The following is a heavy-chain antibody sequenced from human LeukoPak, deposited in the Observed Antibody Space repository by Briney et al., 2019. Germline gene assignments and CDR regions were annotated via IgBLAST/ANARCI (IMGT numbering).Heavy chain of an antibody. D-gene: IGHD3-22*01. CDR1: GYTLTELS. CDR2: FDPEDGET. Sequence: APVKVSCKVSGYTLTELSMHWVRQAPGKGLEWMGGFDPEDGETIYAQKFQGRVTMTEDTSTATAYMELSSLRSEDTAVYYCATTYYYDSSGTSYYFDYWGQGTLVTVSS. J-gene: IGHJ4*02. V-gene: IGHV1-24*01. CDR3: ATTYYYDSSGTSYYFDY.